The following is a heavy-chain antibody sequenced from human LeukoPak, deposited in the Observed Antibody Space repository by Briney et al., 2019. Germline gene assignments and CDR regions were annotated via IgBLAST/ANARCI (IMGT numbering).Heavy chain of an antibody. CDR3: ARLFRGNYGSGSPFFDY. Sequence: GESLKISCKGSGYSFTSYWIGLVRQMPGKGLEWMGIIYPGDSDTRYSPSFQGQVTISADKSISTAYLQWSSLKASDTAMYYCARLFRGNYGSGSPFFDYWGQGTLVTVSS. J-gene: IGHJ4*02. D-gene: IGHD3-10*01. CDR2: IYPGDSDT. CDR1: GYSFTSYW. V-gene: IGHV5-51*01.